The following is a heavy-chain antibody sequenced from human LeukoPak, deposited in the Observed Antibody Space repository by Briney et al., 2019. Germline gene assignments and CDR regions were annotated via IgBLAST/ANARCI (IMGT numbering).Heavy chain of an antibody. J-gene: IGHJ4*02. Sequence: SETLSLTCTVSGGSISSYYWSWIRQPPGKGLEWIGYIYYSGSTNYNPSLKSRVTISVDTSKNQFSLRLSSVTAADTAVYYCARGGDYFDYWGQGTLVTVSS. CDR3: ARGGDYFDY. D-gene: IGHD1-26*01. V-gene: IGHV4-59*01. CDR2: IYYSGST. CDR1: GGSISSYY.